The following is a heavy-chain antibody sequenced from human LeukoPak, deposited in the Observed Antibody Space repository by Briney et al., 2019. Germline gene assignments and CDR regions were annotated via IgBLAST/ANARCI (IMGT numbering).Heavy chain of an antibody. V-gene: IGHV3-53*01. J-gene: IGHJ4*02. CDR1: GFTVNTNE. Sequence: GVSLRLSCAASGFTVNTNEMTWVGQAPGQGLKWVSVLYRDDNTKQPHSVPRQSTISRDNSKNPLYLEMNSLSPDDTAVYYCARGVEPLAANTLAYWGQGTLVTVSS. D-gene: IGHD1-14*01. CDR3: ARGVEPLAANTLAY. CDR2: LYRDDNT.